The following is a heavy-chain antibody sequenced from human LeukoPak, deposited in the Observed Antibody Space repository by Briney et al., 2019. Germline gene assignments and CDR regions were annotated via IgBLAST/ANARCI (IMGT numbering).Heavy chain of an antibody. V-gene: IGHV5-51*01. Sequence: GESLKISCKASGYFFTSYWIGWVRQMPGKGLEWMGIIYPGDSDTRYSPSFQGQVTISVDKAITTAYLQWSSLRASDTAMYYCARRYYGARSYQGYMDVWGKGTMVTVSS. D-gene: IGHD3-10*01. J-gene: IGHJ6*03. CDR1: GYFFTSYW. CDR2: IYPGDSDT. CDR3: ARRYYGARSYQGYMDV.